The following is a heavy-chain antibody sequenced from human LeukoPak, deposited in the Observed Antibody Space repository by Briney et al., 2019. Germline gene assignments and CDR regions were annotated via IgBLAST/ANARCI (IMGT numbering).Heavy chain of an antibody. Sequence: GGSLRLSCTASGFTFGDYAMSWVRQAPGKGLEWVSFIRSKAYGGTTEYAASVKGRFTISRDDSKSIAYLQMNSLKTEDTAVNYCRGDSSGYYSDYGMDVWGQGTTVTVSS. J-gene: IGHJ6*02. D-gene: IGHD3-22*01. CDR3: RGDSSGYYSDYGMDV. CDR1: GFTFGDYA. CDR2: IRSKAYGGTT. V-gene: IGHV3-49*04.